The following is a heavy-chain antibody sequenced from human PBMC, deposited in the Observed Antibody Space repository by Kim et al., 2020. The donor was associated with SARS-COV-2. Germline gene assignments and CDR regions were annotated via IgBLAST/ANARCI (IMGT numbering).Heavy chain of an antibody. CDR1: GYTFTSYD. CDR2: MNPNSGNT. Sequence: ASVKVSCKASGYTFTSYDINWVRQATGQGLEWMGWMNPNSGNTGYAQKFQGRVTMTRNTSISTAYMELSSLRSEDTAVYYCATRPYYYGSGSYYIWRYYYYGMDVWGQGTTVTVSS. D-gene: IGHD3-10*01. V-gene: IGHV1-8*01. CDR3: ATRPYYYGSGSYYIWRYYYYGMDV. J-gene: IGHJ6*02.